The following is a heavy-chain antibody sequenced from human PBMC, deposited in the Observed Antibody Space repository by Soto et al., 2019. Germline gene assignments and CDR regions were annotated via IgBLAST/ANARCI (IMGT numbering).Heavy chain of an antibody. J-gene: IGHJ4*02. CDR2: INAGNGIT. Sequence: ASVKVSCKASGYTFTSSAMHWVRQAPGQRLEWMGWINAGNGITKYSQKFQGRVTISRETSANTAYMELSTLRSEGTAVYYCARSIVVVTALDYWGQGTLVTVSS. CDR1: GYTFTSSA. D-gene: IGHD2-21*02. CDR3: ARSIVVVTALDY. V-gene: IGHV1-3*01.